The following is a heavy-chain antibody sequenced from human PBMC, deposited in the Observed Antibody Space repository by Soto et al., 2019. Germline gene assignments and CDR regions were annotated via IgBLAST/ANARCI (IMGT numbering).Heavy chain of an antibody. CDR2: IIPIFGTA. Sequence: GASVKVSCKASGGTFSRYAISWVRQAPGQGLEWMGGIIPIFGTANYAQKFQGRVTITADESTSTAYMELSSLRSEDTAVYYCAREYFIFVSCYSGHAFDIWGQGTMVTVSS. CDR3: AREYFIFVSCYSGHAFDI. V-gene: IGHV1-69*13. D-gene: IGHD2-15*01. J-gene: IGHJ3*02. CDR1: GGTFSRYA.